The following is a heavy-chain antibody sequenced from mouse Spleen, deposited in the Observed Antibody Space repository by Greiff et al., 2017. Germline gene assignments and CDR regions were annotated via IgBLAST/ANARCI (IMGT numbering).Heavy chain of an antibody. CDR1: GYAFSSSW. D-gene: IGHD3-2*01. CDR3: AIGRHEGFAY. CDR2: IYPGDGDT. J-gene: IGHJ3*01. Sequence: QVQLQQSGPELVKPGASVKISCKASGYAFSSSWMNWVKQRPGKGLEWIGRIYPGDGDTNYNGKFKGKATLTADKSSSTAYMQLSSLTSEDSAVYFCAIGRHEGFAYWGQGTLVTVSA. V-gene: IGHV1-82*01.